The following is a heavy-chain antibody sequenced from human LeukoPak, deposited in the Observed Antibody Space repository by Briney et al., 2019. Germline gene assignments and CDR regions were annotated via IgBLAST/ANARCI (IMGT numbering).Heavy chain of an antibody. Sequence: GASVKVSWKASGDTFTGYYMHWGRQAPGQGLEWMGWINPNSGGTNYAQKFQGRVTMTRDTSISTAYMELSRLRSDDTAVYYCARGGRGPRYSSSWYLGYWGQGTLVTVSS. V-gene: IGHV1-2*02. J-gene: IGHJ4*02. CDR3: ARGGRGPRYSSSWYLGY. D-gene: IGHD6-13*01. CDR1: GDTFTGYY. CDR2: INPNSGGT.